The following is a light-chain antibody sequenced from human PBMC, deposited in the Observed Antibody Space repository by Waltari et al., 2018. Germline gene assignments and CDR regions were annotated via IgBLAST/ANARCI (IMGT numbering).Light chain of an antibody. CDR1: QSVLYSSNSQNY. CDR2: WAS. J-gene: IGKJ1*01. Sequence: DIVMTQSPDSLAVSLGERVTINCKSSQSVLYSSNSQNYLAWYQQKPGQPPKRLIYWASARESGVPERFSGSESGTDFTLTISSLQAEDVAVYYCQQYYDIPWTFGQGTKVEIK. CDR3: QQYYDIPWT. V-gene: IGKV4-1*01.